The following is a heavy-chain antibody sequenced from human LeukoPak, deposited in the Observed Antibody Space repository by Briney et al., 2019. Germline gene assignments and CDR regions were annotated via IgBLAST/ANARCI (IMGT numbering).Heavy chain of an antibody. V-gene: IGHV4-59*08. CDR2: IYYSGST. CDR1: GGSISSYY. CDR3: ARTAVAGIDAFDI. D-gene: IGHD6-19*01. Sequence: PSETLSLTCTVSGGSISSYYWSWIRQPPGKGLEWIGYIYYSGSTNYNPSLKSRVTISVDTSKNQFSLKLSSVTAADTAVYYCARTAVAGIDAFDIWGQGQWSPSLQ. J-gene: IGHJ3*02.